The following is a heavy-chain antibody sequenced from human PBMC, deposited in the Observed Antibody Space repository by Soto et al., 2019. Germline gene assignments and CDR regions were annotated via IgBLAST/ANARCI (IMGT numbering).Heavy chain of an antibody. CDR3: ARVSREVVPAAIDY. D-gene: IGHD2-2*01. Sequence: GGSLRLSCAASGFTFSSYWIHWVRQAPGKGLVWVSRINSGGSSTTYADSAKGRFTISRDNAKNTLYLQMTSLRAEDTAVYYCARVSREVVPAAIDYWGQGTLVTVSS. CDR2: INSGGSST. J-gene: IGHJ4*02. V-gene: IGHV3-74*01. CDR1: GFTFSSYW.